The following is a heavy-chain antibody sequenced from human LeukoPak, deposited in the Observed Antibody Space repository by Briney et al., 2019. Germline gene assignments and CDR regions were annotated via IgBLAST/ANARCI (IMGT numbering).Heavy chain of an antibody. CDR2: ISYGGSNK. Sequence: GGSLRLFCAASGFTFSSYAMHWVRQAPGKGLEWVAVISYGGSNKYYADSVKGRFTISRDNSKNTLYLQMNSLRAEDTAVYYCASHSGGYCTNGVCAYDTGAFDIWGQGTMVTVSS. D-gene: IGHD2-8*01. CDR1: GFTFSSYA. CDR3: ASHSGGYCTNGVCAYDTGAFDI. V-gene: IGHV3-30-3*01. J-gene: IGHJ3*02.